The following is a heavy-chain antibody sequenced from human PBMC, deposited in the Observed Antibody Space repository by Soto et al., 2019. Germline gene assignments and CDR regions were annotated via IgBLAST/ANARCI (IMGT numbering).Heavy chain of an antibody. CDR3: ATSCSGGSCYSDFDY. V-gene: IGHV1-24*01. Sequence: QVQLVQSGAEVKKPGASVKVSCKVSGYTLTELSMHWVRQAPGKGLEWMGGFDPEDGETIYAQKFQGRVTMTEDTSTDTAYLELSSMRYDDTSVYYCATSCSGGSCYSDFDYWGQGTLGTVSS. D-gene: IGHD2-15*01. J-gene: IGHJ4*02. CDR2: FDPEDGET. CDR1: GYTLTELS.